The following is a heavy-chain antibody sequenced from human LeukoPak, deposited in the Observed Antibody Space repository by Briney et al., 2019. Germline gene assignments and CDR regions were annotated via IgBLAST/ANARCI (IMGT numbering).Heavy chain of an antibody. Sequence: PGGSLRLSCAASGLIFSTYGMHWVRQAPGKGLEWVAVIGNDGINKYYGDSVKGRFSISRDNSNNTLYLHMNSLRPEDTAVYFCAKGRRGSSYVHYFDSWGQGVLVTVSS. CDR3: AKGRRGSSYVHYFDS. V-gene: IGHV3-30*18. J-gene: IGHJ4*02. CDR1: GLIFSTYG. D-gene: IGHD5-18*01. CDR2: IGNDGINK.